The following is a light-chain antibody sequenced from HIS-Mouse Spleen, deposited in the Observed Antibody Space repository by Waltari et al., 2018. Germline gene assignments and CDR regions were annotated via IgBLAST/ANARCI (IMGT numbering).Light chain of an antibody. CDR2: QGS. V-gene: IGLV3-1*01. Sequence: SYELTQPPSVSVSPGQTASITCSGDNLGDKYACWYQQKPGQSPVLVIYQGSKRPSGIPERFSGSNSGNTATLTISGTQAMDEADYYCQAWDSSTDVVFGGGTKLTVL. CDR1: NLGDKY. J-gene: IGLJ2*01. CDR3: QAWDSSTDVV.